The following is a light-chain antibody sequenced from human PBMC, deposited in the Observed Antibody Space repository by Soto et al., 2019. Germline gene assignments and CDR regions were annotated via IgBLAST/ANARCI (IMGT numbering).Light chain of an antibody. J-gene: IGKJ4*01. V-gene: IGKV1-5*03. CDR2: KAS. CDR3: QQLRMYPST. CDR1: QTISSW. Sequence: DIQMTQSPSTLSGSVGDRVTITCRASQTISSWLAWYQQKPGKAPKLLIYKASTLKSGAPSRFSGSGSGTDFALTITSLQAEDFATYYCQQLRMYPSTFGGGTKVDIK.